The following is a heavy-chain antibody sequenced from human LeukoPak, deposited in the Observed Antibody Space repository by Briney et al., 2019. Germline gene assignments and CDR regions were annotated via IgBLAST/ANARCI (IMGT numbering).Heavy chain of an antibody. CDR3: ARYGYYDSSGDAFDI. J-gene: IGHJ3*02. V-gene: IGHV4-59*01. CDR1: GGSISSYY. Sequence: TSETLSLTCTVSGGSISSYYGTWIRQPPGKGLEGIGYIYYSGGTNYNPSLKSRVTISVDTSKNQFSLKLSSVTAADTAVYYCARYGYYDSSGDAFDIWGQGTMVTVSS. CDR2: IYYSGGT. D-gene: IGHD3-22*01.